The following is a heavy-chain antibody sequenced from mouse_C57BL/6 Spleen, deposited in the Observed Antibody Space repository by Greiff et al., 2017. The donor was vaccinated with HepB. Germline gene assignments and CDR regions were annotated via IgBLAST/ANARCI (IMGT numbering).Heavy chain of an antibody. CDR2: IYPSDSET. D-gene: IGHD2-4*01. CDR3: ARRYDYPFAY. CDR1: GYTFTSYW. Sequence: QVQLQQPGAELVRPGSSVKLSCKASGYTFTSYWMDWVKQRPGQGLEWIGNIYPSDSETHYNQKFKDKATLTVDKSSSTAYMQLSSLTSEDSAVYYCARRYDYPFAYWGQGTLVTVSA. V-gene: IGHV1-61*01. J-gene: IGHJ3*01.